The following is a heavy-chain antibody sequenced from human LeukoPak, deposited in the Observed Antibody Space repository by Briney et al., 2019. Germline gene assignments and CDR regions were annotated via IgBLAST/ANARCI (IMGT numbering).Heavy chain of an antibody. J-gene: IGHJ6*02. CDR3: ASLSLYYYGMDV. CDR1: GFTFSSCS. V-gene: IGHV3-21*01. Sequence: GGSLRLSCAASGFTFSSCSMNWVRQAPGKGLEWVSSISSSSSYIYYADSVKGRFTISRDNAKNSLYLQMNSLRAEDTAVYYCASLSLYYYGMDVWGQGTTVTVSS. CDR2: ISSSSSYI.